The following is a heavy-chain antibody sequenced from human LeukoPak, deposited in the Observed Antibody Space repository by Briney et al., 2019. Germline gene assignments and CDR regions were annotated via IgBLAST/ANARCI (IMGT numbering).Heavy chain of an antibody. CDR1: GYKFTDYY. CDR2: IFPSGGKT. V-gene: IGHV1-46*01. CDR3: TRAFDP. Sequence: GASVKVSCKASGYKFTDYYIYWVRQAPGQGLEWMGAIFPSGGKTRYSQKFQGRLTLTRDTSTNTVYMELTGLRSDDTALYFCTRAFDPWGQGTLVTVSS. J-gene: IGHJ5*02.